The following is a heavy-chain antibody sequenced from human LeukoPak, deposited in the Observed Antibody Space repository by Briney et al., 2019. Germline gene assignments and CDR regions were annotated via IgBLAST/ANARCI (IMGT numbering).Heavy chain of an antibody. CDR1: GYTFTSYD. J-gene: IGHJ4*02. V-gene: IGHV1-8*01. CDR3: AVGYCSGGSCYSREYYFDY. Sequence: ASVKVSCKASGYTFTSYDINWVRQATGQGLEWMGWMNPNSDNTGYAQKFQGRVTMTRNTSISTAYMELSSLRSEDTAVYYCAVGYCSGGSCYSREYYFDYWGQGTLVTVSS. D-gene: IGHD2-15*01. CDR2: MNPNSDNT.